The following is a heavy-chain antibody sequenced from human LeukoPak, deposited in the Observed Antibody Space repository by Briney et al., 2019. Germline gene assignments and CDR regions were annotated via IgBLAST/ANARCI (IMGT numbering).Heavy chain of an antibody. J-gene: IGHJ3*01. CDR1: GFTFDDYA. CDR2: IFGDGAGG. V-gene: IGHV3-43*02. CDR3: AKDSEYSKSHSFAD. D-gene: IGHD6-6*01. Sequence: PGGSLRLSCRAWGFTFDDYAMHWVGQAPGKGREWVSRIFGDGAGGYYGESVKGRFTISRENNKNSLHVQMNSLRTEHTALYYCAKDSEYSKSHSFADWGQGTMVTVS.